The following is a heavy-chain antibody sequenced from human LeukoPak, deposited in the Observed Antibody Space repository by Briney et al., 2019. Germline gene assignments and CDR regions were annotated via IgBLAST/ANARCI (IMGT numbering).Heavy chain of an antibody. CDR1: GYTFTAYY. D-gene: IGHD4-11*01. Sequence: ASVKVSCQASGYTFTAYYVHWVRQAPGQGLEWMGWINPNSGGTTCAQRFQGRVTMTRDTSTITVYMELSSLRSEDTAVYYCARWTTTYLDYWGQGTLVTVSS. CDR2: INPNSGGT. CDR3: ARWTTTYLDY. V-gene: IGHV1-2*02. J-gene: IGHJ4*02.